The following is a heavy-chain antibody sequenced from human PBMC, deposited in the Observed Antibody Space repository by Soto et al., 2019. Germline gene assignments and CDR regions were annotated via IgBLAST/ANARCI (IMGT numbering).Heavy chain of an antibody. CDR1: GLSFSSYS. Sequence: PGGSLRLSCAASGLSFSSYSMNWVRQAPGKGLEWVSHISTSSGTIFYADSVKGRFTISRDNAKKSLYLQMNSLRAEDTAVYFCASGDSSDRLTNYFDYWGQGTLVTVSS. V-gene: IGHV3-48*01. D-gene: IGHD3-22*01. CDR2: ISTSSGTI. CDR3: ASGDSSDRLTNYFDY. J-gene: IGHJ4*02.